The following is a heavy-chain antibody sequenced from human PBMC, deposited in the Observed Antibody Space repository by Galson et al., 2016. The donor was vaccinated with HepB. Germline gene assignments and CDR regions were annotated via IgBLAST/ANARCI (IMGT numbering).Heavy chain of an antibody. Sequence: SLRLSCAASGFSVNTYAVNWVRQAPGKGLEWVAVLSTNGLSRHYADSVKGRFTISKDNPKNTLYLQMNSLKVEDTAVYYCAREMHVAAAAAFDFWGRGTLVTVSS. J-gene: IGHJ4*02. CDR1: GFSVNTYA. V-gene: IGHV3-30-3*01. CDR3: AREMHVAAAAAFDF. D-gene: IGHD6-13*01. CDR2: LSTNGLSR.